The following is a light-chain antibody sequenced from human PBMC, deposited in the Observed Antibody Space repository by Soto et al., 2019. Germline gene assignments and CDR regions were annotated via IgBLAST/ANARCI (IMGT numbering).Light chain of an antibody. Sequence: EIVLTQSPGTLSLSPGERATLSCRASQSVSSSYLDWYQQRSGQAPRLLIYGTSNRATDIPDSFSGSGSGTDFTLTISRLEAEDFAVYYCLQYGTAPTFCQGTKVEIK. CDR2: GTS. J-gene: IGKJ1*01. CDR3: LQYGTAPT. V-gene: IGKV3-20*01. CDR1: QSVSSSY.